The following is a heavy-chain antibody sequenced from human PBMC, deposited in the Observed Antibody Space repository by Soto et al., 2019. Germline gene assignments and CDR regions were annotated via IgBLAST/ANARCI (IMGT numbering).Heavy chain of an antibody. CDR1: GLSLSTSGAG. J-gene: IGHJ4*02. D-gene: IGHD3-22*01. CDR3: AHSPFYDHSGYPDY. V-gene: IGHV2-5*01. Sequence: HPLTLSCAFSGLSLSTSGAGVGWIRQPPGKALEWLALIYWNDDKRYTPSLKSRLTINKDTSKNQVVLTMTTMDPVDTATYYCAHSPFYDHSGYPDYRGQGPLVTVS. CDR2: IYWNDDK.